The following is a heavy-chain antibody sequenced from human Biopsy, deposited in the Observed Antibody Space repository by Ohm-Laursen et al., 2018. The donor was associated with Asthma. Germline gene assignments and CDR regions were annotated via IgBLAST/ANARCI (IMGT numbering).Heavy chain of an antibody. J-gene: IGHJ4*02. CDR3: ASQSSGPDFWSGYYYFDY. D-gene: IGHD3-3*01. V-gene: IGHV3-30*03. CDR1: GFTFSSYG. Sequence: SLRLSCAASGFTFSSYGMHWVRQAPGKGLEWVAVISYDGSNKYYADSVKGRFTISRDHSKNTLYLQMNSLRAEDTAVYYCASQSSGPDFWSGYYYFDYWGQGTLVTVSS. CDR2: ISYDGSNK.